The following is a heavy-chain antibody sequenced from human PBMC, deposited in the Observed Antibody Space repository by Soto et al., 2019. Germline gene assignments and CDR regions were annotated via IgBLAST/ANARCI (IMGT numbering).Heavy chain of an antibody. J-gene: IGHJ6*03. CDR2: ISAYNGNT. D-gene: IGHD1-1*01. Sequence: VSVKVSCKASGYTFTSYGISWVRQAPGQGLESMGWISAYNGNTNYAQKLQGRVTMTTDTSTSTAYMELRSLRSDDTAVYYCARVGRLEGHCYYYYMDVWGKGTKVTVS. V-gene: IGHV1-18*01. CDR3: ARVGRLEGHCYYYYMDV. CDR1: GYTFTSYG.